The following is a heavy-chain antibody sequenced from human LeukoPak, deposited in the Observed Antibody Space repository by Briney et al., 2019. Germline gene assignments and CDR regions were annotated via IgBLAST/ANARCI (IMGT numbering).Heavy chain of an antibody. CDR3: AKGTTAMGSHYGMDV. J-gene: IGHJ6*02. Sequence: GGSLRLSCAASGFTFDDYAMHRVRQAPGKGLEWVSLISWDGGSTYYADSVKGRFTISRDNSKNSLYLQMNSLRAEDTALYYCAKGTTAMGSHYGMDVWGQGTTVTVSS. CDR2: ISWDGGST. V-gene: IGHV3-43D*03. CDR1: GFTFDDYA. D-gene: IGHD5-18*01.